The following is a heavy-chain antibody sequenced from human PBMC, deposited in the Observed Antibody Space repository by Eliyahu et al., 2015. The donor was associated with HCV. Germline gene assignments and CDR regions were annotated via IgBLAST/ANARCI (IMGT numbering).Heavy chain of an antibody. Sequence: QVQLQESGPGLVKPSETLSLTCXVSGGSITTYYWSWIRQPPGKGLEWIGYIHYSGSTNSNPSLKSRVTMSLDTSNNQVSLKLNSVTTADTAVYYCSSGGGGIAVAGTGGWFDPWGQGTLVTVSS. V-gene: IGHV4-59*01. CDR3: SSGGGGIAVAGTGGWFDP. CDR2: IHYSGST. J-gene: IGHJ5*02. CDR1: GGSITTYY. D-gene: IGHD6-19*01.